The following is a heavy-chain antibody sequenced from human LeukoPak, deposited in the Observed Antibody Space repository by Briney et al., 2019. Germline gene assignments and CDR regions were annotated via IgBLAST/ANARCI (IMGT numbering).Heavy chain of an antibody. J-gene: IGHJ6*03. Sequence: SQTLSLTCTVSGGSITSGTYFWTWVRQSAGNGLEWIGRIYTGGVTNYNPSLKSRLSISLDTSKNQFSLKLTSLTAVDTAIYYCARATSWNYHFYMDVWGKGTTVSVSS. CDR1: GGSITSGTYF. CDR3: ARATSWNYHFYMDV. V-gene: IGHV4-61*02. D-gene: IGHD1-1*01. CDR2: IYTGGVT.